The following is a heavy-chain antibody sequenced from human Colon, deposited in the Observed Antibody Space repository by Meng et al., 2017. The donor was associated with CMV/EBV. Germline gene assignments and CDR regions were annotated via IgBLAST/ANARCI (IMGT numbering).Heavy chain of an antibody. J-gene: IGHJ4*02. CDR1: VFLFSSFC. D-gene: IGHD2-15*01. CDR2: IDRVRVNV. V-gene: IGHV3-21*01. Sequence: SVFLFSSFCINCFRQAPVIGLDLVASIDRVRVNVFYVDSVKGRFPISRDNARNSLFLQMSGLGADDSAVYYCARGGSARPYYFDYLGQGTLVTVSS. CDR3: ARGGSARPYYFDY.